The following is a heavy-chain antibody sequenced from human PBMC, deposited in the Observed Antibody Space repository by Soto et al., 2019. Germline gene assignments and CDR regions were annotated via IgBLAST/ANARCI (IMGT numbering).Heavy chain of an antibody. CDR3: ARDANSYYYDSSNSGDY. CDR2: ISSSSSTI. D-gene: IGHD3-22*01. Sequence: PGGSLRLSYAASGFTFSCYSMNWVRQAPGKGLEWVSYISSSSSTIYYADSVKGRFTISRDHAKNSLYLQMNSLRDEDTAVYYCARDANSYYYDSSNSGDYWGQGTLVTVSS. V-gene: IGHV3-48*02. CDR1: GFTFSCYS. J-gene: IGHJ4*02.